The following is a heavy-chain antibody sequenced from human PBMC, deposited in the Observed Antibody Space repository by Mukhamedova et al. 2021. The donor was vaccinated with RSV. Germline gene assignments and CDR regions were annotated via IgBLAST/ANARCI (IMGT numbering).Heavy chain of an antibody. V-gene: IGHV4-59*13. CDR3: ARARYGDYVRFDY. J-gene: IGHJ4*02. CDR2: IYYSGST. Sequence: GKGLEWIGYIYYSGSTNYNPSLKSRVTISVDTSKNQFSLKLSSVTAADTAVYYCARARYGDYVRFDYWGQGNLVTVPS. D-gene: IGHD4-17*01.